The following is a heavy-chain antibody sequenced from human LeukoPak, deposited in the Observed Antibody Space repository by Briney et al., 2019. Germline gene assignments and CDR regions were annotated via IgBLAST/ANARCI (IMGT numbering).Heavy chain of an antibody. Sequence: GGSLRLSCAASGFTFSDYYMSWIRQAPGKGLEWVSYISSSGSTIYYADSVKGRFTISRDNAKNSLYLQMNSLRAEDTAVYYCVRVGGTDSSTTYFDYWGQGTLVTVSS. CDR2: ISSSGSTI. D-gene: IGHD3-22*01. V-gene: IGHV3-11*01. CDR1: GFTFSDYY. J-gene: IGHJ4*02. CDR3: VRVGGTDSSTTYFDY.